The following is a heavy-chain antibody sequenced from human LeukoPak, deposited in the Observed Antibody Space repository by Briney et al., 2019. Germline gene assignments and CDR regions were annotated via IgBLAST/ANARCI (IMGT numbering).Heavy chain of an antibody. D-gene: IGHD4-23*01. CDR2: IRSKANSYAT. CDR3: TSRTPVDLDY. Sequence: GGSLKLSCAASGFTFSGSAMHWVRQASGKGLEWVGRIRSKANSYATAYAASVKGRFTISRDDSKNTAYLQMNSLKTEDTAVYYCTSRTPVDLDYWGQGTLVTVSS. V-gene: IGHV3-73*01. J-gene: IGHJ4*02. CDR1: GFTFSGSA.